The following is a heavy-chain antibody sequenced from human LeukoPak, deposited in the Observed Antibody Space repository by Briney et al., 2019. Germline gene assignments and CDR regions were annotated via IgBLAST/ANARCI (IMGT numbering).Heavy chain of an antibody. Sequence: SETLSLTCTVSGGSISSGVYYWSWIRQHPGKGLEWIGYIYYSGSTYYNPSLKSRVTISVDTSKNQFSLKLSSVTAADTAVYYCARATGTTRMGLDYWGQGTLVTVSS. J-gene: IGHJ4*02. CDR3: ARATGTTRMGLDY. V-gene: IGHV4-31*03. CDR1: GGSISSGVYY. CDR2: IYYSGST. D-gene: IGHD1-7*01.